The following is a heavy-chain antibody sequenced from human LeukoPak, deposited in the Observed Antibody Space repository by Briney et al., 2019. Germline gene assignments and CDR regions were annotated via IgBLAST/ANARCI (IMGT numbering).Heavy chain of an antibody. J-gene: IGHJ4*02. D-gene: IGHD2-15*01. CDR3: ARENPLLQSFDY. V-gene: IGHV4-30-4*01. Sequence: KASETLSLTCTVSGGSISSGDYYWSWIRQPPGKGLEWIGYIYYSGSTYYNPSLKSRVTISVDTSKNQFSLKLSSVTAADTAVYYCARENPLLQSFDYWGQGTLVTVSS. CDR2: IYYSGST. CDR1: GGSISSGDYY.